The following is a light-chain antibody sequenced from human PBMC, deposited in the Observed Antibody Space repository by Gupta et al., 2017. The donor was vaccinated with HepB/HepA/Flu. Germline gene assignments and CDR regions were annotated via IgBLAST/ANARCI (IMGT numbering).Light chain of an antibody. Sequence: ELMSTHSPCTLSFAPGERATLACRARQSVSSSYLAWYQQKPGQAPRRLIYGASSRATGIPDRFSGSGSGTDFTLTISRLEAEDFAVYYCQQYGSSGITFGQGTRLEIK. V-gene: IGKV3-20*01. CDR3: QQYGSSGIT. CDR1: QSVSSSY. CDR2: GAS. J-gene: IGKJ5*01.